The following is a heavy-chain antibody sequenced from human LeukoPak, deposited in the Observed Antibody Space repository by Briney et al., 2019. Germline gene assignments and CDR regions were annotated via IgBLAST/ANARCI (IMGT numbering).Heavy chain of an antibody. V-gene: IGHV3-23*01. CDR2: NSGSGGST. J-gene: IGHJ4*02. D-gene: IGHD3-22*01. CDR1: GFTFSSYA. Sequence: AGGSLRLSCAASGFTFSSYAMSWVRQAPWKGLEWVSANSGSGGSTYYADSVKGRFTISRDNSKNTLYLQINSLRAEDTAVYYCAKNRWDYDSSGYYWEPDYWGQGTLVTVSS. CDR3: AKNRWDYDSSGYYWEPDY.